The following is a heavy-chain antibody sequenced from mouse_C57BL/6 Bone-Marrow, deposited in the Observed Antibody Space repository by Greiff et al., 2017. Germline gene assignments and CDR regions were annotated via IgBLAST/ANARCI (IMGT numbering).Heavy chain of an antibody. CDR2: TFYSGIT. CDR1: GFSINSDCY. CDR3: ARDSSYGDFFDY. V-gene: IGHV3-3*01. Sequence: EVPLQQSGPSLVRPSQTLSLTCTVTGFSINSDCYWIWIRQFPGNKLEYIGYTFYSGITYYNPSLDSRTYITRDTSKNQFSLKLSSVTTEDTATYDCARDSSYGDFFDYWGQGTTLTVSS. J-gene: IGHJ2*01. D-gene: IGHD1-1*01.